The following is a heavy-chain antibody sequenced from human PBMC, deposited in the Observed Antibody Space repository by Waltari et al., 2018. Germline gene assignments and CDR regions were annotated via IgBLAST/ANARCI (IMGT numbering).Heavy chain of an antibody. CDR2: FDPEDGET. D-gene: IGHD1-26*01. CDR1: GYTLTEFY. V-gene: IGHV1-24*01. CDR3: ATGAYSGSTHYYYGMDV. Sequence: QVQLVQSGAEVKKPGASVKVSCKVSGYTLTEFYLQRVRPAPGKGLGWRGGFDPEDGETIYAQKFQGRVTMTEDTSTDTAYMELSSLRSEDTAVYYCATGAYSGSTHYYYGMDVWGQGTTVTVSS. J-gene: IGHJ6*02.